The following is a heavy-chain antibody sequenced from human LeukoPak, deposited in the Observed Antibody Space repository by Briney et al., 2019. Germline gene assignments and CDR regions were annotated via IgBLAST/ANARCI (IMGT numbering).Heavy chain of an antibody. V-gene: IGHV4-34*01. CDR2: INHSGST. Sequence: SETLSLTCAVYGGSFSGYYWSWIRQPPGKGLEWIGEINHSGSTNYNPSLKSRVTISVDTSKNQFSLKLSSVTAADTAVYYCARVSGQFYFYYYMDVWGKGTTVTISS. CDR3: ARVSGQFYFYYYMDV. CDR1: GGSFSGYY. D-gene: IGHD6-19*01. J-gene: IGHJ6*03.